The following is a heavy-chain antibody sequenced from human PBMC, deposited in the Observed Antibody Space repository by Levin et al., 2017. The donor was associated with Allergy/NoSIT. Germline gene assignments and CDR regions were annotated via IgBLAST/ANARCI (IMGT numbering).Heavy chain of an antibody. CDR3: ARPYSDYEPHFEY. D-gene: IGHD5-12*01. CDR1: GFTFSDYY. V-gene: IGHV3-11*01. CDR2: ISPSGTTI. Sequence: NTGGSLRLSCAASGFTFSDYYMSWIRQAPGKGLEWVSYISPSGTTIYYADSVKGRFTISRDNAKNSLYLQMNSLRAEDTAVYYCARPYSDYEPHFEYWGQGTLVTVSS. J-gene: IGHJ4*02.